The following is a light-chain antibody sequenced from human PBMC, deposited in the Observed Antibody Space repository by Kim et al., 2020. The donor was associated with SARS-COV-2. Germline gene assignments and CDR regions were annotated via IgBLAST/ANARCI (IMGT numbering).Light chain of an antibody. Sequence: SGSAGERATPSCRASQSVTSNLAWYQQKPGRAPRLLIYGPSTRATGIPARFTGSGSGTEFTLTISSLQSEDFAVYYCQQYHDWPLTFGGGTKLEI. CDR3: QQYHDWPLT. J-gene: IGKJ4*01. V-gene: IGKV3-15*01. CDR2: GPS. CDR1: QSVTSN.